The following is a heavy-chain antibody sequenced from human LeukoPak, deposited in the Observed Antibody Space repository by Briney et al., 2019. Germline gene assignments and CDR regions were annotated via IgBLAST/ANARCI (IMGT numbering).Heavy chain of an antibody. CDR2: IYPGDSDT. CDR3: ARRGPVAGPPFDL. CDR1: GYSFTSYW. V-gene: IGHV5-51*01. Sequence: GESLKISCKGSGYSFTSYWIGWVRQMPGKGLEWMGIIYPGDSDTRYSPSFQGQVTTSADKSISTAYLQWSSLKASDTAMYYCARRGPVAGPPFDLWGRGTLVTVSS. J-gene: IGHJ2*01. D-gene: IGHD6-19*01.